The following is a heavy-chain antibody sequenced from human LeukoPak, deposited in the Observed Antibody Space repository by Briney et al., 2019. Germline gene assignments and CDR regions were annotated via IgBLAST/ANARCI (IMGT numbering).Heavy chain of an antibody. D-gene: IGHD5-18*01. CDR1: GFSFSSYW. V-gene: IGHV3-7*01. J-gene: IGHJ4*02. Sequence: PGGSLRLSCAASGFSFSSYWMTWVRQAPGKGLEWVANIKGDGSAQFYVDSVKGRFAISRDNARNSLYLHMNSLRDEDTAVYYCATSVDTAAGPYWGRGTLVTVSS. CDR3: ATSVDTAAGPY. CDR2: IKGDGSAQ.